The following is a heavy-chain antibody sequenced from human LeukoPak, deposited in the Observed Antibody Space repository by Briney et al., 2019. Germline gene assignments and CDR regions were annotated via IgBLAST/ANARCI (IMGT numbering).Heavy chain of an antibody. CDR2: IYTSGST. Sequence: NPSETLSLTCTVSGGSISSGSYYWSWMRQPAGKGLEWIGRIYTSGSTNYNPSLKSRVTISVDTSKNQFSLKLSSVTAADTAVYYCARFLQYSYGSSGFDYWGQGTLVTVSS. J-gene: IGHJ4*02. V-gene: IGHV4-61*02. CDR1: GGSISSGSYY. D-gene: IGHD5-18*01. CDR3: ARFLQYSYGSSGFDY.